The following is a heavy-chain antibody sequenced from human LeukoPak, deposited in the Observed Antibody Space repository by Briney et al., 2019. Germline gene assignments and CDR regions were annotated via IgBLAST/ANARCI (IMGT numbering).Heavy chain of an antibody. Sequence: QPGGSLRLSCAASRFTFSSYGMHWVRQAPGKGLEWVAFISYDGINKYYADSVKGRFTISRDNSKNTLFLQMNSLRAEDTAVYYCAKGPCSYGSDYGMDVWGQGTTVTVSS. D-gene: IGHD5-18*01. CDR2: ISYDGINK. CDR1: RFTFSSYG. V-gene: IGHV3-30*18. J-gene: IGHJ6*02. CDR3: AKGPCSYGSDYGMDV.